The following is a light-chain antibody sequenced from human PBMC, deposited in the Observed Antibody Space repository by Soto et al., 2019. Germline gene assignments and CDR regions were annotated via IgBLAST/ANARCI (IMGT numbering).Light chain of an antibody. V-gene: IGLV1-40*01. J-gene: IGLJ2*01. CDR1: ISNIGAGYD. CDR3: QSYDSALSGSI. Sequence: QAVVTQPPSVSGAPGQRVTISCSGSISNIGAGYDVDWYQQLPGTAPKLLIYGNNNRASGVPDRFSGSKSGTSASLTITGLQAEDEADYHCQSYDSALSGSIFGGGTKLTVL. CDR2: GNN.